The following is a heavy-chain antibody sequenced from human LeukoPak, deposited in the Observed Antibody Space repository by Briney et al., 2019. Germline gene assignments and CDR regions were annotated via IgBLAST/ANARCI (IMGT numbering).Heavy chain of an antibody. D-gene: IGHD5-18*01. CDR3: ARGCEVAYSYGYYFDY. J-gene: IGHJ4*02. Sequence: SETLSLTCTVSGGSISSSNYYWGWIRQPPGKGLEWIGSIYYSGSTYYNPSLKSRVTISVGTSKNQFSLKLSSVTAADTAVYYCARGCEVAYSYGYYFDYWGQGTLVTVSS. CDR2: IYYSGST. CDR1: GGSISSSNYY. V-gene: IGHV4-39*01.